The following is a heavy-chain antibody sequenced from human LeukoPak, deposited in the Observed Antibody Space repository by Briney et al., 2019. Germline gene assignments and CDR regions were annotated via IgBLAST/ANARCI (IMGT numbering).Heavy chain of an antibody. Sequence: GGSLRLSCAASGFTFTNYAMHWVRRAPGKGLEWVSIISYEGSEKYYADSVKGRFTISRDNSRNTLYLQMNSLRPEDTAVYYCARGREAGNRRLAGDDYWGQGTLVIVSS. V-gene: IGHV3-30*01. CDR3: ARGREAGNRRLAGDDY. D-gene: IGHD3-10*01. CDR1: GFTFTNYA. J-gene: IGHJ4*02. CDR2: ISYEGSEK.